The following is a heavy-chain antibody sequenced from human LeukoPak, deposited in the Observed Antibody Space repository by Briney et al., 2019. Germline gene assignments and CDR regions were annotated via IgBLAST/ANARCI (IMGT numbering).Heavy chain of an antibody. CDR1: GFTFPLYS. V-gene: IGHV3-74*01. Sequence: PGGPLRLSCAASGFTFPLYSMHGVRQSPGKALVGVSCISSGGSNTKYAHSVKARSPISRDNPKTPVSAHMNTLRAWATALYSCARQNRDLDYRGEGTLVTVS. D-gene: IGHD1-14*01. J-gene: IGHJ4*02. CDR3: ARQNRDLDY. CDR2: ISSGGSNT.